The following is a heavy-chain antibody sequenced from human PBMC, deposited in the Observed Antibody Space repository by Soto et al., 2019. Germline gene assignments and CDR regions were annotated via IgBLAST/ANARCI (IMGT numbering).Heavy chain of an antibody. D-gene: IGHD3-3*01. CDR3: ARGRYYDFWSGYFGEGWFDP. V-gene: IGHV1-8*01. CDR2: MNPNSGNT. J-gene: IGHJ5*02. CDR1: GYTFTSYD. Sequence: QVQLVQSGAEVKKPGASVKVSCKASGYTFTSYDINWVRQATGQGLEWRGWMNPNSGNTGYAQKFQGRVTMTRNTSISTAYMELSSLRSEDTAVYYCARGRYYDFWSGYFGEGWFDPWGQGTLVTVSS.